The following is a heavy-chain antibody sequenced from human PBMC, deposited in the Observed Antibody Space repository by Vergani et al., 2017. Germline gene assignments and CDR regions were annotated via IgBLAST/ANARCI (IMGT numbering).Heavy chain of an antibody. Sequence: EVQLLESGGSLKQPGGSVRLSCAGAGFTFDTCTMAYVRQAPGKGLEWVATISSGGGDIFYADSVKGRFTISRDNSKNTLFLQMNSLKDEDTAVYYCTTAWGLYYLHGEYFQYWGRGTLVSVSS. D-gene: IGHD3-10*01. CDR2: ISSGGGDI. CDR1: GFTFDTCT. V-gene: IGHV3-23*01. J-gene: IGHJ1*01. CDR3: TTAWGLYYLHGEYFQY.